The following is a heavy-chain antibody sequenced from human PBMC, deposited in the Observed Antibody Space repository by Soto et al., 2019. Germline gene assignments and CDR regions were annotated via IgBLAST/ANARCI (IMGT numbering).Heavy chain of an antibody. V-gene: IGHV4-34*01. J-gene: IGHJ5*02. CDR1: GGSFSNYY. CDR2: IDHRGNT. CDR3: ARGKPGIAAADP. D-gene: IGHD6-13*01. Sequence: QVQLQQWGAGLLKPSETLSLTCAVYGGSFSNYYWTWIRHPPGRGLEWIGEIDHRGNTEYNPSLKSRVAISVDTSKNQVALNLTSVTAADTAVYYCARGKPGIAAADPWGQGTLVTVSS.